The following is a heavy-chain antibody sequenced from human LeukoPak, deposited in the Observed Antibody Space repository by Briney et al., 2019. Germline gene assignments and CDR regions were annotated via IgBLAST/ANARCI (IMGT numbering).Heavy chain of an antibody. CDR1: GFFFYKDA. V-gene: IGHV3-23*01. J-gene: IGHJ4*02. D-gene: IGHD4/OR15-4a*01. CDR3: AKERDYGPADY. Sequence: GSLRPPCVAPGFFFYKDAMGLGRQAPGEGVGWVSGLSGSGSSTDYADSVKGRFTVSRDNSKNTLFLQMNSLRAEDTAIYYCAKERDYGPADYWGQGTLVTVS. CDR2: LSGSGSST.